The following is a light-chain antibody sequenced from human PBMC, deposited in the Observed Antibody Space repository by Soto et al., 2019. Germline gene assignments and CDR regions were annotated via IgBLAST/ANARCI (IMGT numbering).Light chain of an antibody. V-gene: IGKV1-5*01. CDR3: QQYNSYSGT. Sequence: DIQMTQSPSTLSASVGDRVTITCRASQNINTWLAWYQQKPGKAPKLLIYEASTLESGVPSRLSGSGSGTEFTLTISSLQPDDFATYYCQQYNSYSGTFGQGTKVDNK. J-gene: IGKJ1*01. CDR1: QNINTW. CDR2: EAS.